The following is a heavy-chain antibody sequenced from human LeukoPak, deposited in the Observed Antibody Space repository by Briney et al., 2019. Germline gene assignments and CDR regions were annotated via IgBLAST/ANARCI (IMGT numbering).Heavy chain of an antibody. CDR3: ARENVVVAGTEYYYGMDV. V-gene: IGHV3-11*01. CDR1: GFTFSDYY. CDR2: ISSSGSTI. J-gene: IGHJ6*02. D-gene: IGHD2-15*01. Sequence: PGGSLRLSCAASGFTFSDYYMSWIRQAPGKGQEWVSYISSSGSTIYYADSVKGRFTISRDNAKNSLYLQMNSLRAEDTAVYYCARENVVVAGTEYYYGMDVWGQGTTVTVSS.